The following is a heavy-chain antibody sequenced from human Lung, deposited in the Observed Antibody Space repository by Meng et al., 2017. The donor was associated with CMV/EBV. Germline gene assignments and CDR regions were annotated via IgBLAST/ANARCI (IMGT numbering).Heavy chain of an antibody. J-gene: IGHJ4*02. D-gene: IGHD3-9*01. CDR2: ISWNGGTT. Sequence: SLKISCAASGFTFDDYALHWVRQSPGKGLEWVSVISWNGGTTDYVDSVRGRFTISRDNARNSVYLLMDSLRLEDTAKYFCVKGTGYVIMTVYVDYWGRGVLVTVSS. CDR3: VKGTGYVIMTVYVDY. CDR1: GFTFDDYA. V-gene: IGHV3-9*01.